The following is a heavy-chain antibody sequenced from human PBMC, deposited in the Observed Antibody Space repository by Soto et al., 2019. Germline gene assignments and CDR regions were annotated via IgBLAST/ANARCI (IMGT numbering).Heavy chain of an antibody. CDR2: ISSSSSYI. Sequence: KPGGSLRLSCAASGFTFSTYNFNWVRQAPGQGLEWVSSISSSSSYIYYADSVKGRFTISRDNAKNSLYLQMNSLRAEDTAVYYCARAGRYGVDVWGQGTTVTVS. J-gene: IGHJ6*02. CDR3: ARAGRYGVDV. D-gene: IGHD1-26*01. V-gene: IGHV3-21*01. CDR1: GFTFSTYN.